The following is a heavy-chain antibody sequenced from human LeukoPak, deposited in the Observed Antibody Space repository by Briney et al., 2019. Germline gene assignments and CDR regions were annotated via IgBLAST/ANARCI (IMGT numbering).Heavy chain of an antibody. J-gene: IGHJ4*02. V-gene: IGHV3-21*01. Sequence: GGSLRLSCAASGFTFSSYSMNWVRRAPGKGLEWVSSISSAGTAIYCADSVKGRFTISRDNAKDSLYLQMNSLRAEDTAVYYCIKGPSGYSPNYFDYWGQGTLVTVSS. CDR2: ISSAGTAI. D-gene: IGHD3-22*01. CDR1: GFTFSSYS. CDR3: IKGPSGYSPNYFDY.